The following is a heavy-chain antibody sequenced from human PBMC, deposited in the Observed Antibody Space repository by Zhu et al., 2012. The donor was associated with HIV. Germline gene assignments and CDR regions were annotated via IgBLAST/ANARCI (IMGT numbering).Heavy chain of an antibody. D-gene: IGHD3-10*01. CDR2: INHSGST. J-gene: IGHJ4*02. V-gene: IGHV4-34*01. CDR3: ARRGYYGSGXYLAY. Sequence: QVQLQQWGAGLLKPSETLSLTCAVYGGSFSGYYWSWIRQPPGKGLEWIGEINHSGSTNYNPSLKSRVTISVDTSKNQFSLKLSSVTAADTAVYYCARRGYYGSGXYLAYWGQGTLVTVSS. CDR1: GGSFSGYY.